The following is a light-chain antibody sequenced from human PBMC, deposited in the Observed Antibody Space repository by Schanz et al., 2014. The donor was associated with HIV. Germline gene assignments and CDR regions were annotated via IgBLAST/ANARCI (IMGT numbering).Light chain of an antibody. CDR3: QQYNSYSYT. CDR2: KIS. Sequence: DIQMTQSPSTLSASVGDTVTITCRASQDIRPRLAWYQQKPGKAPNLLISKISALGDGVPARFSGRGSGTEFTLTISSLQTDDFATYYCQQYNSYSYTFGQGTKLEIK. J-gene: IGKJ2*01. V-gene: IGKV1-5*03. CDR1: QDIRPR.